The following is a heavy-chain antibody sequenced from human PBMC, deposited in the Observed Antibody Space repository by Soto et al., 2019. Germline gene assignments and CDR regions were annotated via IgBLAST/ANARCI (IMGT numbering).Heavy chain of an antibody. D-gene: IGHD3-10*01. J-gene: IGHJ5*02. CDR3: ARLYMVRGVMDWFDP. Sequence: SMPLSLTRAISDASISNSNWWRGVRQPTGPGLEWIGEIYHSGSTNYNPSLKSRVTISVDKSKNQFSLKLSSVTAADTAVYYCARLYMVRGVMDWFDPWGQGTLVTVS. V-gene: IGHV4-4*02. CDR2: IYHSGST. CDR1: DASISNSNW.